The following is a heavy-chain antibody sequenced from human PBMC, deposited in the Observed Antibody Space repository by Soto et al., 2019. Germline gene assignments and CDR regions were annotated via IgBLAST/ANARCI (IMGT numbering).Heavy chain of an antibody. CDR3: ARSLTEGYCTITGCYTRPLYGTDV. CDR2: INPNSGGT. J-gene: IGHJ6*01. D-gene: IGHD2-2*02. CDR1: GYTFSGYY. V-gene: IGHV1-2*02. Sequence: ASVKVSCKASGYTFSGYYIHWLRQAPGQGLEWMGWINPNSGGTNYAQKFQGRVTVTRDTPTSTAYMELSRLTSDDTAVYYCARSLTEGYCTITGCYTRPLYGTDVWGHGTTVTDSS.